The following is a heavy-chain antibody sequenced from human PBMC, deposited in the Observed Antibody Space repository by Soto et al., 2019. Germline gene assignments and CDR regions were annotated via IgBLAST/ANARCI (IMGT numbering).Heavy chain of an antibody. J-gene: IGHJ4*02. D-gene: IGHD3-16*01. V-gene: IGHV3-74*01. Sequence: GGSLRLFCAASAFTFSSYWIHWVRQAPGKGLVWVSRINSDGSSTSYADSVKSRFTVSRDNAKNTLYLQMNSLRAEDTAVHYCASLLSWGTPFDHWGQGTLVTVSS. CDR3: ASLLSWGTPFDH. CDR2: INSDGSST. CDR1: AFTFSSYW.